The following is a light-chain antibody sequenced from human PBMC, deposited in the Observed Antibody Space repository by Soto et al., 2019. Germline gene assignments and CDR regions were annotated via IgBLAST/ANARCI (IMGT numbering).Light chain of an antibody. J-gene: IGLJ1*01. CDR2: DVS. CDR3: SSYTISSTYV. V-gene: IGLV2-14*01. Sequence: QSVLTQPASVSGSPGQSITISCTGTSSDVGNYNYVSWYQQHPGTAPKLMINDVSNRPSGVSNRFSGSKSGNTVSLTISGLKAEDEADYYCSSYTISSTYVFGTGTKVTVL. CDR1: SSDVGNYNY.